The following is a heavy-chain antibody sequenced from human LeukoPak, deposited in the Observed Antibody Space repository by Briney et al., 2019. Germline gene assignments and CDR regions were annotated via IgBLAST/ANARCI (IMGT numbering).Heavy chain of an antibody. V-gene: IGHV4-39*07. Sequence: SETLSLTCTVSGGSISSSSYYWGWIRQPPGKGLEWIGSIYYSGSTYYNPSLKSRVTISVDTSKNQFSLKLSSVTAADTAVYYCASYPADDPYGMDVWGQGTTVTVSS. CDR3: ASYPADDPYGMDV. CDR1: GGSISSSSYY. J-gene: IGHJ6*02. CDR2: IYYSGST.